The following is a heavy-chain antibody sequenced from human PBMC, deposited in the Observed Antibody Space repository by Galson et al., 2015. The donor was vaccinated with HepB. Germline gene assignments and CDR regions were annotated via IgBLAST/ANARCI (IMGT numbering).Heavy chain of an antibody. Sequence: SLRLSCAASGFTFGDYAMSWVRQAPGKGLEWVGFIRSKAYGGTTEYAASVKGRFTTSRDDSKSIAYLQMNGLKTEDTAVYYCTRDAGPLDYGSGGYWGQGTLVTVSS. D-gene: IGHD3-10*01. CDR2: IRSKAYGGTT. CDR1: GFTFGDYA. J-gene: IGHJ4*02. CDR3: TRDAGPLDYGSGGY. V-gene: IGHV3-49*04.